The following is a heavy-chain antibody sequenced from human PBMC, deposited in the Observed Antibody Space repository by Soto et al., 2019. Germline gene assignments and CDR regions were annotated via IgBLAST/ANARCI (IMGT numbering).Heavy chain of an antibody. V-gene: IGHV4-59*01. D-gene: IGHD3-10*01. CDR1: EGSISTYY. CDR2: IYYTGNT. J-gene: IGHJ6*02. Sequence: SETLSLTCSISEGSISTYYWTWIRQSPGKGLEWIGYIYYTGNTKYNPSLQSRVTMSVESDKNQFSLNLRYVTAADPGVAYCARDHRGRGLWLGVMIGGXXXXXXXXXXXXXXXXXGGDYGLDVWGRGTTGTVSS. CDR3: ARDHRGRGLWLGVMIGGXXXXXXXXXXXXXXXXXGGDYGLDV.